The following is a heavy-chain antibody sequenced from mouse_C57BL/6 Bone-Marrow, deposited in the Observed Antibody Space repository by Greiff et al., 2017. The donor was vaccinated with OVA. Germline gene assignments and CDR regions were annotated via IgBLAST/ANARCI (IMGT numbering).Heavy chain of an antibody. CDR3: TVRPGAGAMDY. D-gene: IGHD2-14*01. CDR1: GYTFTSYW. J-gene: IGHJ4*01. CDR2: IYPGNSDT. Sequence: VQLQQSGTVLARPGASVKMSCKTSGYTFTSYWMHWVKQRPGQGLEWIGAIYPGNSDTSYNQKVKGKAKLTAVTAASTAYMELSSLTSDDSAVYYCTVRPGAGAMDYWGQGTSVTVSS. V-gene: IGHV1-5*01.